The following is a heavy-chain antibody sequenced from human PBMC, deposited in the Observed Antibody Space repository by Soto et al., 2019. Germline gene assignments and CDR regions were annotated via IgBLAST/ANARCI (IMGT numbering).Heavy chain of an antibody. J-gene: IGHJ4*02. Sequence: QVHVEESGGGVVQPGRSLRLSCAAAGFTFRSHAIHWVRQAPGKGLEWVAMISYDGSYQNYVDSVQGRFTISRDNSQSTVFLQMSSLRPEDTAFYVCVAEVGPRNFAQWGQGPRVTVSS. CDR1: GFTFRSHA. V-gene: IGHV3-30*03. CDR2: ISYDGSYQ. D-gene: IGHD1-26*01. CDR3: VAEVGPRNFAQ.